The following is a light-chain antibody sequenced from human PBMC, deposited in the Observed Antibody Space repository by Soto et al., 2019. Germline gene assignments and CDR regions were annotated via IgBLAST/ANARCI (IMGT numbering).Light chain of an antibody. V-gene: IGKV3-20*01. Sequence: TQSPGALPLTTGARATLSCRASQSVSNNYLAWYQQKPGQAPRLLFYAASRRATGIPERFSGSGSGTDFPLTSNRLAPGDVAVDYCQQYSSGPTCGLGTKAEI. CDR2: AAS. CDR3: QQYSSGPT. CDR1: QSVSNNY. J-gene: IGKJ1*01.